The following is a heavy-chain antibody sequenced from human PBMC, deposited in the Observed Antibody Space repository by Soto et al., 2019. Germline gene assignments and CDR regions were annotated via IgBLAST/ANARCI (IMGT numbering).Heavy chain of an antibody. J-gene: IGHJ1*01. Sequence: EVQLVESGGGLVQPGGSLRLSCAASGFTVSSNYMNWVRQAPGKGLRWVSVIYSGGSTYYADSVKGRFTISRDNSKNTLSLQMNSLRAEDTAVYYCARDFVHGDHPEYFQHWGQGTLVTVSS. D-gene: IGHD4-17*01. CDR2: IYSGGST. CDR3: ARDFVHGDHPEYFQH. V-gene: IGHV3-66*01. CDR1: GFTVSSNY.